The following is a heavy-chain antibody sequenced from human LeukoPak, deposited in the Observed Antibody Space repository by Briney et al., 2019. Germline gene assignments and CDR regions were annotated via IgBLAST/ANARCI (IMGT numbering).Heavy chain of an antibody. CDR3: ARYCSGGDCYSKALDY. CDR2: IYYSGST. CDR1: GGSISSYY. V-gene: IGHV4-59*01. Sequence: NPSETLSLTCTVSGGSISSYYWSWIRQPPGKGLEWIGYIYYSGSTSYNPSLKGRLTISVDTSLNQFSLKLNSVTAADTAVYYCARYCSGGDCYSKALDYWGQGILVTVSS. D-gene: IGHD2-15*01. J-gene: IGHJ4*02.